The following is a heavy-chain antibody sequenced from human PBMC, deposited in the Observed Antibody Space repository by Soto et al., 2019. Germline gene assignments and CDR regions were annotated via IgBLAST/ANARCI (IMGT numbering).Heavy chain of an antibody. CDR3: ARDQRGLDHYGSGSYSTVGMDV. Sequence: GSLRLSCAASGFTVSSNYMSWVRQAPGKGLEWVSVIYSGGSTYYADSVKGRFTISRDNSKNTLYLQMNSLRAEDTAVYYCARDQRGLDHYGSGSYSTVGMDVWGQGTTVTVSS. CDR2: IYSGGST. CDR1: GFTVSSNY. J-gene: IGHJ6*02. V-gene: IGHV3-53*01. D-gene: IGHD3-10*01.